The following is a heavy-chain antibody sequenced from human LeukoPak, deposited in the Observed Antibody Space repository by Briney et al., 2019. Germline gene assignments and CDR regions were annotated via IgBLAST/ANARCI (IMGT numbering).Heavy chain of an antibody. CDR1: GFTFSSYG. CDR3: ARSDCPGHCYTDY. Sequence: GGSLRLSCAASGFTFSSYGMHWVRQAAGKGLEWVAAIWYDGSKKYYADSVKGRFAISRDNSKNTLDLHMSSLRAEDTAVYYCARSDCPGHCYTDYWGQGTLVTVPS. V-gene: IGHV3-33*01. J-gene: IGHJ4*02. D-gene: IGHD2-21*02. CDR2: IWYDGSKK.